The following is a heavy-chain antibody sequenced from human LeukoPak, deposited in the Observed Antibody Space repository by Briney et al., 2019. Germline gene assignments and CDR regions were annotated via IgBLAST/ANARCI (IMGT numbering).Heavy chain of an antibody. CDR3: TKHRGGWIDAFDI. J-gene: IGHJ3*02. V-gene: IGHV3-23*01. CDR1: GFTFSTYA. D-gene: IGHD5-12*01. Sequence: GGSLRLSCAASGFTFSTYAMTWVRQAPGKGLEWVSGISGSGGSSYSADSVKGRFTISRDNSKKTLYMQMNSLRAEDTAVYYCTKHRGGWIDAFDIWGQGTMVTVSS. CDR2: ISGSGGSS.